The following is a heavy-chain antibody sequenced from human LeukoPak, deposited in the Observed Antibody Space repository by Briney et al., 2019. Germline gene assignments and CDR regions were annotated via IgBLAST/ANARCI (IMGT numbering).Heavy chain of an antibody. D-gene: IGHD5-12*01. CDR3: AKSATKYSGYDEYYFDY. CDR1: GFTLSSYG. CDR2: ISYDGSNK. V-gene: IGHV3-30*18. Sequence: PGGSLRLSCAASGFTLSSYGMHWVRQAPGKGLEWVAVISYDGSNKYYADSVKGRFTISRDNSKNTLYLQMNSLRAEDTAVYYCAKSATKYSGYDEYYFDYWGQGTLVTVSS. J-gene: IGHJ4*02.